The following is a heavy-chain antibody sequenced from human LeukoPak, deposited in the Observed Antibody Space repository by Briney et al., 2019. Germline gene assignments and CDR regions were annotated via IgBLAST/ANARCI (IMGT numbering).Heavy chain of an antibody. Sequence: SETLSLTCTVSGGSISSYYWSWIRQPPGKGLEWIGYIYYTGSTKYNPSLKSRVTISVDTSKNQFSLKLSSVTAADTAVYFCAREITGSSFDYWGQGTLVTVSS. CDR2: IYYTGST. CDR3: AREITGSSFDY. CDR1: GGSISSYY. D-gene: IGHD1-26*01. V-gene: IGHV4-59*01. J-gene: IGHJ4*02.